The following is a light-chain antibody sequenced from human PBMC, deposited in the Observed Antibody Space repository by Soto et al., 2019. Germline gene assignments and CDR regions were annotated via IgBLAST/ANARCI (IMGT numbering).Light chain of an antibody. V-gene: IGLV2-11*01. Sequence: QSALTQPRSVSGSPGQSVTISCTGTSSDVGGYNYVSWYQQHPGKAPKLMIYDVSKRPSGVPDRFSGSKSGNTASLTISGLQAEDEADYYCCSDAGSYSVVFGGGIKLTVL. CDR3: CSDAGSYSVV. CDR1: SSDVGGYNY. J-gene: IGLJ2*01. CDR2: DVS.